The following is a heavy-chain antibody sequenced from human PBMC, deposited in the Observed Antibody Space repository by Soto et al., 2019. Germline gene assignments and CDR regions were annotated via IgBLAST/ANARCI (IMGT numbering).Heavy chain of an antibody. V-gene: IGHV1-69*13. CDR3: ARSLQDRMRTPA. J-gene: IGHJ5*02. CDR2: IIPIFGTA. D-gene: IGHD3-22*01. CDR1: GGTFSSYA. Sequence: ASVKVSCKASGGTFSSYAISWVRQAPGQGLEWMGGIIPIFGTANYAQKFQGRVTITADESTSTAYMELSSLRSEDTAVYYGARSLQDRMRTPAWGQGTLVTVSS.